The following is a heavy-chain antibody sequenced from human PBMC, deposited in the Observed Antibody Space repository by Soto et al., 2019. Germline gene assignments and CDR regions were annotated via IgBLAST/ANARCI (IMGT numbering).Heavy chain of an antibody. Sequence: GSLSLSCAASGFTFSSDWMHWVRQVPGEGLVWVSRIKSDGSSITYADSVKGRFTISRDNAKNTLYLQMNSLRAEDTAVYYCAKQVDIVATWFDYWGQGTLVPVSS. V-gene: IGHV3-74*01. J-gene: IGHJ4*02. CDR3: AKQVDIVATWFDY. CDR1: GFTFSSDW. CDR2: IKSDGSSI. D-gene: IGHD5-12*01.